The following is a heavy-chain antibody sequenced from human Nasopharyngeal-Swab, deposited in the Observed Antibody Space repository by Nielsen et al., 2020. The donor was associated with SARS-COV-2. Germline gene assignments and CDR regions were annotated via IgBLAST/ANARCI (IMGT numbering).Heavy chain of an antibody. CDR3: ARASGSSWDFDY. Sequence: GGSLRLSCAASGFTFSSYAMSWVRQAPGKGLEWVSAISGSGGSTYYADSVKGRFTISRDNSKNTLYLQMNSLRAEDTAVYYCARASGSSWDFDYWGQGTLVTVSS. CDR2: ISGSGGST. J-gene: IGHJ4*02. CDR1: GFTFSSYA. D-gene: IGHD6-13*01. V-gene: IGHV3-23*01.